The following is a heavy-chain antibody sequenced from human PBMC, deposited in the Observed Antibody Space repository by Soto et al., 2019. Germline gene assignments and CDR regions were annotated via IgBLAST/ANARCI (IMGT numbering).Heavy chain of an antibody. J-gene: IGHJ4*02. D-gene: IGHD1-26*01. V-gene: IGHV3-33*08. CDR3: ARDNGPVGATMVDY. Sequence: GGSLRLSCAASGFTFSSYGMHWVRRAPGKGLEWVAVIWYDGSNKYYADSVKGRFTISRDNSKNTLYLQMNSLRAEDTAVYYCARDNGPVGATMVDYWGQGTLVTVSS. CDR2: IWYDGSNK. CDR1: GFTFSSYG.